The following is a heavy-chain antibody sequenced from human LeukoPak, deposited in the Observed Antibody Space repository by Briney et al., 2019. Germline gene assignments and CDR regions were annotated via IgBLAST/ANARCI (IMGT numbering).Heavy chain of an antibody. J-gene: IGHJ6*03. CDR2: ISGGGGTI. Sequence: GGSLRLSCAAPGITFRSYAMSWVHQAPGKGLEWVSGISGGGGTIYYADSVKGRFTISRDNSKETLYLQMNSLRAEDTAVYYCARHPYDILTGYGYYYHYIDVWGKGTTVTVSS. D-gene: IGHD3-9*01. V-gene: IGHV3-23*01. CDR1: GITFRSYA. CDR3: ARHPYDILTGYGYYYHYIDV.